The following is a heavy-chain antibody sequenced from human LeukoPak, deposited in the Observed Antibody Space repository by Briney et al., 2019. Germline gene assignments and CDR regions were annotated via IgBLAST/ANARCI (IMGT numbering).Heavy chain of an antibody. V-gene: IGHV4-38-2*02. Sequence: SETLSLTCTVSGYSISSGYYWGWIRQPPGKGLEWIGSIYHGGSTYYNPSLKSRVTISVDTSKNQFSLKLSSVTAADTAVYYCARVRSKDVWRSYGGYYYYYYMDVWGKGTTVTISS. CDR1: GYSISSGYY. J-gene: IGHJ6*03. D-gene: IGHD3-16*01. CDR2: IYHGGST. CDR3: ARVRSKDVWRSYGGYYYYYYMDV.